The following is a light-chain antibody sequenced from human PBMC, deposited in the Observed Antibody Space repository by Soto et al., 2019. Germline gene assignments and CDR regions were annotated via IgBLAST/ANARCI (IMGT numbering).Light chain of an antibody. CDR3: SSYTGTDNLLYV. J-gene: IGLJ1*01. CDR2: EVD. CDR1: SSDVGAYDY. V-gene: IGLV2-8*01. Sequence: QSLLTQPPSASGSPGQSVTISCTGTSSDVGAYDYVSWYQQHPGKAPKLLIYEVDHRPSGVPDRFSGSKSANTASLTVSGLQPEGEADYYCSSYTGTDNLLYVFGTGTKVTVL.